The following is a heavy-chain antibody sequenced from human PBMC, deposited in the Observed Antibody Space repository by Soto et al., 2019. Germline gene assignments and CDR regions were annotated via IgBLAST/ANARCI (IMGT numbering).Heavy chain of an antibody. CDR2: IFYSGST. V-gene: IGHV4-39*07. CDR3: ARGKIAAAGTWRALNWFDP. Sequence: PSETLSLTCTVSGDSISSSNYFWGWIRQPPGKGLEWIGTIFYSGSTYYNPSLKSRVTISDDTSKNQISLKLSSVTAADTAMYYCARGKIAAAGTWRALNWFDPWGQGTLVTVS. CDR1: GDSISSSNYF. D-gene: IGHD6-13*01. J-gene: IGHJ5*02.